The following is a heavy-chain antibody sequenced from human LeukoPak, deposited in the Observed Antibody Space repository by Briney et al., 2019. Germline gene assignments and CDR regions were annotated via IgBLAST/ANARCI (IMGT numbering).Heavy chain of an antibody. Sequence: GGSLRLSCAASGFTFSSYWMSWVRQAPGKGLEWVANIKQDGSEKYYADSVKGRFTISRDNAKNSLYLQMNSLRAEDTAVYYCARNPSYYDILTGYVYYYYYGMDVWGQGTTVTVSS. J-gene: IGHJ6*02. CDR3: ARNPSYYDILTGYVYYYYYGMDV. D-gene: IGHD3-9*01. V-gene: IGHV3-7*04. CDR2: IKQDGSEK. CDR1: GFTFSSYW.